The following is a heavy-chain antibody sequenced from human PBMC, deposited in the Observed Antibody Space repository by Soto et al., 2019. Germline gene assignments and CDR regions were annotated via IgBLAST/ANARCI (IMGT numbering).Heavy chain of an antibody. D-gene: IGHD3-10*01. CDR1: GYTFTSYT. Sequence: GASVKVSCKTSGYTFTSYTLHWVRQAPGQGLEWMGWINAGNGREKYSQRFQDRVSLSTDKSATTAYMELRSLRSEDTSIFYCARGGGWVGEASFDSWGQGTLVTVSS. J-gene: IGHJ4*02. CDR3: ARGGGWVGEASFDS. V-gene: IGHV1-3*01. CDR2: INAGNGRE.